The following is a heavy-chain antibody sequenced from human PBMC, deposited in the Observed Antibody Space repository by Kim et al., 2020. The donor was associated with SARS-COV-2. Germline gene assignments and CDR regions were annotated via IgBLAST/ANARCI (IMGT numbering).Heavy chain of an antibody. V-gene: IGHV3-23*01. J-gene: IGHJ4*02. CDR2: ISPTGGST. Sequence: GGSLRLSCTASGFTFSNYAMSWVRQAPGKGLEWVSAISPTGGSTNYADSVKGRFTISRDNSKNTLYVQMNNLRVEDTAVYYCAKAGRGDFAPVALRAFDYWGPGTLVTVSS. D-gene: IGHD2-2*01. CDR1: GFTFSNYA. CDR3: AKAGRGDFAPVALRAFDY.